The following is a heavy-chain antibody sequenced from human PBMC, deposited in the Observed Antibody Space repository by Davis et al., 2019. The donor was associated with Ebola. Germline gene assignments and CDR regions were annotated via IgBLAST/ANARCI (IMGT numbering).Heavy chain of an antibody. J-gene: IGHJ4*02. D-gene: IGHD3-22*01. Sequence: PGGSLRLSCAVSGLIFSDHYMDWVRQAPGKGLEWVSLISWDGRSTAYADSVRGRFSISRDNSKKFLFLQMNGLRAEDTALYYCTAYDSTFRNYWGQGTLVTVSS. CDR2: ISWDGRST. CDR1: GLIFSDHY. CDR3: TAYDSTFRNY. V-gene: IGHV3-43D*03.